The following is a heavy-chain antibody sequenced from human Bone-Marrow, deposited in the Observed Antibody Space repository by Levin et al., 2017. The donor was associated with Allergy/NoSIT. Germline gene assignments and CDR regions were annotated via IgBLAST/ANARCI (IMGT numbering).Heavy chain of an antibody. Sequence: SCTASGFTFGDYAMSWVRQAPGKGLEWVGFIRSKAYGGTTEYAASVKGRFTISRDDSKSIAYLQMNSLKTEDTAVYYCTRVCGGNCYLVEYWGQGALVTVSS. V-gene: IGHV3-49*04. CDR3: TRVCGGNCYLVEY. CDR2: IRSKAYGGTT. CDR1: GFTFGDYA. D-gene: IGHD2-15*01. J-gene: IGHJ4*02.